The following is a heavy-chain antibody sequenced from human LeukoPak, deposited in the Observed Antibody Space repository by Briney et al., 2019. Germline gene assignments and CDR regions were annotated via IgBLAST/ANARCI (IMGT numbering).Heavy chain of an antibody. Sequence: GGSLRLSCAASGFTFSSYAMSWVRQAPGKGLEWVSAISGSGGSTYYADSVKGWFTISRDNSKNTLYLQMNSLRAEDTAVYYCAKVRARPYYFDYWGQGTLVTVSS. V-gene: IGHV3-23*01. J-gene: IGHJ4*02. CDR1: GFTFSSYA. CDR3: AKVRARPYYFDY. D-gene: IGHD4-17*01. CDR2: ISGSGGST.